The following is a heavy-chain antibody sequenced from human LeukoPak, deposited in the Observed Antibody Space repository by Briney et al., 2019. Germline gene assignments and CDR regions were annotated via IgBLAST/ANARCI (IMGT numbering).Heavy chain of an antibody. CDR3: AKDRPNYYDSSGHYYRRNGDY. J-gene: IGHJ4*02. D-gene: IGHD3-22*01. V-gene: IGHV3-23*01. CDR1: GFTFSSYA. Sequence: PGGSLRLSCAASGFTFSSYAMSWVRQAPGKGLEWVSSITSSGGSTCYAGSVKGQFTISRDNSKNTVYLQMNSLRAEDTAVYYCAKDRPNYYDSSGHYYRRNGDYWGQGTLVTVSS. CDR2: ITSSGGST.